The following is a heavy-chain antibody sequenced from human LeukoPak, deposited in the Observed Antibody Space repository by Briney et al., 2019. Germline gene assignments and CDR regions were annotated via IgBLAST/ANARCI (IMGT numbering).Heavy chain of an antibody. Sequence: GGSLRLSCAASGFTFSSYAMHWVRQAPGKGLEWVAVISYDGSNKYYADSVKGRFTISRDNSKNTLYLQMNSLRAEDTAVYYCAGETGLRTFDYWGQGTLVTVSS. CDR3: AGETGLRTFDY. J-gene: IGHJ4*02. CDR2: ISYDGSNK. D-gene: IGHD3-10*01. CDR1: GFTFSSYA. V-gene: IGHV3-30-3*01.